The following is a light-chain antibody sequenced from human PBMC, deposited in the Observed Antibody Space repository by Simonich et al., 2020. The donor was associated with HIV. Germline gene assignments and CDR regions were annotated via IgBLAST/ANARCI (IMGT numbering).Light chain of an antibody. CDR3: QQYNSYSQT. CDR1: QIISSW. CDR2: KAS. V-gene: IGKV1-5*03. Sequence: DIQLTQSPSTLSASVGDRVTITCRASQIISSWLAWYQQKPGKAPNLLIYKASSLESGVPSRFSGSGSGTEFTLTISSLQPDDFATYYCQQYNSYSQTFGQGTKLEIK. J-gene: IGKJ2*01.